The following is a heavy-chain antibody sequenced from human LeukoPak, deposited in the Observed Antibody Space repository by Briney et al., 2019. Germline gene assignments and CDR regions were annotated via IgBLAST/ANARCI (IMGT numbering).Heavy chain of an antibody. D-gene: IGHD4-23*01. J-gene: IGHJ6*02. CDR1: GFIFSTYA. CDR2: ISGSGGTT. Sequence: GGSLTLSCAASGFIFSTYAMSWVRLAPGKGLEWVSGISGSGGTTNSADSVKGRFTISRDNSKKTLYLQMDSLRAKDTAVYYCSRGHGYGGVEGYYYYHGMDVWGQGTTVTVSS. CDR3: SRGHGYGGVEGYYYYHGMDV. V-gene: IGHV3-23*01.